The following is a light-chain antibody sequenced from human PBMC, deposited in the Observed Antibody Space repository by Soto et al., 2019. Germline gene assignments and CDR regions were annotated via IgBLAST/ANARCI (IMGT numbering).Light chain of an antibody. CDR1: QNINKY. V-gene: IGKV1-39*01. CDR2: GAS. J-gene: IGKJ1*01. Sequence: DIQMTQSPSSLSASVGDRVTITCRASQNINKYLSWYKHKPGEAPRLLIYGASILQVGVPSRFSGSGSGTDFTLAISRLQPEDFASYYCQQGYTSPWTFGLGTKVEVK. CDR3: QQGYTSPWT.